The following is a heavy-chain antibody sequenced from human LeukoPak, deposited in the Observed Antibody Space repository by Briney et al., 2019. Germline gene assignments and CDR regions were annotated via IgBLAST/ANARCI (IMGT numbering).Heavy chain of an antibody. CDR1: GGSISSSSYY. J-gene: IGHJ4*02. CDR2: IYYSGST. V-gene: IGHV4-39*07. D-gene: IGHD3-10*01. CDR3: ARVGVRGVATYYFDY. Sequence: PSETLSLTCTVSGGSISSSSYYWGWIRQPPGKGLEWIGSIYYSGSTYYNPSLKSRVTISVDTSKNQFSLKLSSVTAADTAVYYCARVGVRGVATYYFDYWGQGTLVTVSS.